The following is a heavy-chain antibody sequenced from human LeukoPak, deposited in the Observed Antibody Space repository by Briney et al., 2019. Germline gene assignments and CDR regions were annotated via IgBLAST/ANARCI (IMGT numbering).Heavy chain of an antibody. J-gene: IGHJ6*03. Sequence: ASVKVSCKASGYTFTSYFLHWVRQAPGQGLEWMGMINPSGGSTSYAQKFQGRVTMTRDMSTSTVYMELSRLRSEDTALYYCARGRPSANFNWNSGFYMDVWGKGTTVTVSS. CDR1: GYTFTSYF. CDR3: ARGRPSANFNWNSGFYMDV. D-gene: IGHD1-7*01. CDR2: INPSGGST. V-gene: IGHV1-46*01.